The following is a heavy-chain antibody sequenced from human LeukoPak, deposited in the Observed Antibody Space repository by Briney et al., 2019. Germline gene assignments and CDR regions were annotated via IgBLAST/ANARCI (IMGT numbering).Heavy chain of an antibody. CDR3: VRDWEGFNFDI. CDR1: GGSVTSYY. J-gene: IGHJ3*02. Sequence: SETLSLTCTVSGGSVTSYYWSWIRQPPGGGLEWMAYIHNSGGTNYNPSLKSRVTISVDTSKIQFSLKLRSVTAADTAVYYCVRDWEGFNFDIWGQGTMVTASS. V-gene: IGHV4-59*02. CDR2: IHNSGGT. D-gene: IGHD1-26*01.